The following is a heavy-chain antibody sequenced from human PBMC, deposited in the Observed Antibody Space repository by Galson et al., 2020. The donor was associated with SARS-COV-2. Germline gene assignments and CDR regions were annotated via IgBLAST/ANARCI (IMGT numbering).Heavy chain of an antibody. CDR2: IYHSGST. D-gene: IGHD2-2*01. J-gene: IGHJ5*02. V-gene: IGHV4-30-2*01. CDR1: GGSISSGGYS. CDR3: ARVDVSGDCSSTSCQWGWVDP. Sequence: SETLSLTCAVSGGSISSGGYSWSWIRQPPGKGLEWIGYIYHSGSTYYNPSLKSRVTISVDRSKNQFSLKLSSVTAADTAVYYCARVDVSGDCSSTSCQWGWVDPWGQGTLVTVSS.